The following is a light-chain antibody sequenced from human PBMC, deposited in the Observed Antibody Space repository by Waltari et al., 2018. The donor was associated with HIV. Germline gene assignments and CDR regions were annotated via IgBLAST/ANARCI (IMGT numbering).Light chain of an antibody. CDR3: QQYNTWPLT. Sequence: EIEMTQSPATLSVSPGERATLSCRASQSVSSDLAWYQQKPGQAPRILIYGASTRAAAFPPRFSGSGSGTQFSLTITNLQSEDFALYYCQQYNTWPLTFGGGTKVEI. J-gene: IGKJ4*01. V-gene: IGKV3-15*01. CDR1: QSVSSD. CDR2: GAS.